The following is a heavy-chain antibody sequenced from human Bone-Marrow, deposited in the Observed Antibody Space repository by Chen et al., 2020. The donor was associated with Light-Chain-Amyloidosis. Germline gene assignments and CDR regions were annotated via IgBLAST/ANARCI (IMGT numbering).Heavy chain of an antibody. J-gene: IGHJ3*02. CDR2: IYYSGST. D-gene: IGHD6-13*01. CDR3: ARQTGIAAAGTPPHAFDI. CDR1: GGSISSSSYY. V-gene: IGHV4-39*07. Sequence: QLQLQESGPGLVKPSETLSLTCTVSGGSISSSSYYWGWIRQPPGKGLEWSGSIYYSGSTYYNPSLKSRVTISVDTSKNQFSLKLSSVTAADTAVYYCARQTGIAAAGTPPHAFDIWGQGTMVTVSS.